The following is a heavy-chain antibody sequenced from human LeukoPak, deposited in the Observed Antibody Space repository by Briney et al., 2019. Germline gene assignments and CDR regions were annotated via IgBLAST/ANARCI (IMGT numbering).Heavy chain of an antibody. V-gene: IGHV3-48*01. CDR2: ISSSSSTI. D-gene: IGHD1-26*01. CDR1: GFTFSSYS. Sequence: GGSLRLSCAASGFTFSSYSMNWVRQAPWKGLEWVSYISSSSSTIYYADSVKGRFTISRDNSKNTLYLQMNSLRAEDTAVYYCAKDTGALGYFDYWGQGTLVTVSS. CDR3: AKDTGALGYFDY. J-gene: IGHJ4*02.